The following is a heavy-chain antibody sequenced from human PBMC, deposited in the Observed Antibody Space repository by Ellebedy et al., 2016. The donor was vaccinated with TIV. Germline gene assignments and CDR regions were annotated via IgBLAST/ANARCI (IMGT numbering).Heavy chain of an antibody. D-gene: IGHD3-22*01. Sequence: GESLKISXAASGFTFSSYSMNWVRQAPGKGLEWVSSISSSSSYIYYADSVKGRFTISRDNAKNSLYLQMNSLRAEDTAVYYCATTSSGYYRTPTDYWGQGTLVTVSS. CDR1: GFTFSSYS. CDR3: ATTSSGYYRTPTDY. J-gene: IGHJ4*02. V-gene: IGHV3-21*01. CDR2: ISSSSSYI.